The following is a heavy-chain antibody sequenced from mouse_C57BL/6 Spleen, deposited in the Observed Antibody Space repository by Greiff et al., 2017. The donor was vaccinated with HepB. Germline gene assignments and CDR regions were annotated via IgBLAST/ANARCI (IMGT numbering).Heavy chain of an antibody. CDR2: ISDGGSYT. CDR3: ARERDSNYFDY. CDR1: GFTFSSYA. D-gene: IGHD2-5*01. J-gene: IGHJ2*01. Sequence: EVQGVESGGGLVKPGGSLKLSCAASGFTFSSYAMSWVRQTPEKRLEWVATISDGGSYTYYPDNVKGRFTISRDNAKNNLYLQMSHLKSEDTAMYYCARERDSNYFDYWGQGTTLTVSS. V-gene: IGHV5-4*01.